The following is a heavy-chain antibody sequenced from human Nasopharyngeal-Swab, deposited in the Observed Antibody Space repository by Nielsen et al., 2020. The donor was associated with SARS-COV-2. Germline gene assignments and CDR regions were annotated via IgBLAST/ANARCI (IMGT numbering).Heavy chain of an antibody. V-gene: IGHV3-66*01. D-gene: IGHD6-19*01. CDR1: GFTVSSNY. CDR2: IYSSGST. CDR3: ARDQGRYSSGWYLDY. J-gene: IGHJ4*02. Sequence: GGSLRLSCAASGFTVSSNYMSWVRQAPGKGLEWVSVIYSSGSTYYADSVKGRFTISRDNAKNSLYLQMNSLRAEDTAVYYCARDQGRYSSGWYLDYWGQGTLVTVSS.